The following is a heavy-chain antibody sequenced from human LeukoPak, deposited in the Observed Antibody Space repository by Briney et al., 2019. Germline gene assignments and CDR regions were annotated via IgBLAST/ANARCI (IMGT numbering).Heavy chain of an antibody. CDR1: GDTFTGYY. Sequence: GASVKVSCKASGDTFTGYYMHWVRQAPGQGLEWMGWINPNTGGTNYAQKFQGRVTMTRDTSISTAYMELSSLRSDDTAGYYCARDGAFDYWGQGTLVTVSS. CDR3: ARDGAFDY. J-gene: IGHJ4*02. D-gene: IGHD3-16*01. CDR2: INPNTGGT. V-gene: IGHV1-2*02.